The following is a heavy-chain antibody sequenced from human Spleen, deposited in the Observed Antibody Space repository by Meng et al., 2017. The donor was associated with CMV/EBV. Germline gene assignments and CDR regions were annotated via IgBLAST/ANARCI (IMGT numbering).Heavy chain of an antibody. CDR2: INWNGGST. D-gene: IGHD1-26*01. CDR1: GFTFDDYG. V-gene: IGHV3-20*04. J-gene: IGHJ4*02. Sequence: GGSLRLSCAASGFTFDDYGMSWVRQAPGKGLEWVSGINWNGGSTGYADSVKGRFTISRDNAKKSLYLQMNSLRAEDTAVYYCARDRLVGATSWWYFDYWGQGTLVTVSS. CDR3: ARDRLVGATSWWYFDY.